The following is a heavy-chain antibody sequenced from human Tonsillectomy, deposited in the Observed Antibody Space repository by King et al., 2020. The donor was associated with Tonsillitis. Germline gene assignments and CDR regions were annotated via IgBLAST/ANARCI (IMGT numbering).Heavy chain of an antibody. D-gene: IGHD2-2*01. J-gene: IGHJ6*02. Sequence: VQLVESGGGLVQPGGSLRLSCAASGFTFSSYWMSWVRQAPGKGLEWVATIKQDGSEKYYVDSVKGRFTISRDSAKNSLYLQMNSLRAEDTAVYYCVRDIVVVPAVMRYYYYGMDVWGQGTTVTVSS. CDR1: GFTFSSYW. CDR3: VRDIVVVPAVMRYYYYGMDV. CDR2: IKQDGSEK. V-gene: IGHV3-7*01.